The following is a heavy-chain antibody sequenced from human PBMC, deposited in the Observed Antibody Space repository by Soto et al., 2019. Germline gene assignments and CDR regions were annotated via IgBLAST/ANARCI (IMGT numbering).Heavy chain of an antibody. V-gene: IGHV4-39*01. Sequence: SETLSLTCTVSGGSISSSSYYWGWIRQPPGKGLEWIGSIYYSGSTYYNPSLKSRVTISVDTSKNQFSLKLSSVTAADTAVYYCAGKGDYYYYGMDVWGQGTRVTVSS. CDR3: AGKGDYYYYGMDV. CDR2: IYYSGST. CDR1: GGSISSSSYY. J-gene: IGHJ6*02.